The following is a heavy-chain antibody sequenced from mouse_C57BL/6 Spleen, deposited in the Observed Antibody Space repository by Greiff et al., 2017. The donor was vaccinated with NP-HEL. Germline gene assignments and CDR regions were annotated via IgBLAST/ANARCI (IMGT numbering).Heavy chain of an antibody. J-gene: IGHJ2*01. CDR1: GYAFSSSW. V-gene: IGHV1-82*01. D-gene: IGHD1-1*01. CDR3: ARKVLFYGSSYEYFDY. Sequence: QVQLKQSGPELVKPGASVKISCKASGYAFSSSWMNWVKQRPGKGLEWIGRIYPGDGDTNYNGKFKGKATLTADKSSSTAYMQLSSLTSEDSAVYFCARKVLFYGSSYEYFDYWGQGTTLTVSS. CDR2: IYPGDGDT.